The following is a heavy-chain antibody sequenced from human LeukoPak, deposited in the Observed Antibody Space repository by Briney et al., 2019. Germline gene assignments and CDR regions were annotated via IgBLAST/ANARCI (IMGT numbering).Heavy chain of an antibody. CDR1: GFTFSRYW. CDR2: INSAGSPT. D-gene: IGHD3-10*01. CDR3: VSTLLRGD. V-gene: IGHV3-74*01. J-gene: IGHJ4*02. Sequence: GGSLRHSCGASGFTFSRYWMHCVRQAPGKGIVWIVRINSAGSPTTYADSVQGRLPISRDNAKNALHPQRTSLRAEDAAVYYCVSTLLRGDWDEGGLVTVS.